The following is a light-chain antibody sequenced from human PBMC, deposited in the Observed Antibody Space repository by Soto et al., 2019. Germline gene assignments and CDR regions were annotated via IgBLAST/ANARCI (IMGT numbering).Light chain of an antibody. V-gene: IGLV1-40*01. CDR2: SFN. J-gene: IGLJ1*01. CDR1: RSNIGAGYD. Sequence: QSVLTQPPSASGAPGQTVTISCTGTRSNIGAGYDIHWYQFLPGTAPKLLIYSFNKRPSGIPDRFSGSKSGTSASLAITGLQPEDEDEYYCQSYDYSLSGSGVFGTGTKLTVL. CDR3: QSYDYSLSGSGV.